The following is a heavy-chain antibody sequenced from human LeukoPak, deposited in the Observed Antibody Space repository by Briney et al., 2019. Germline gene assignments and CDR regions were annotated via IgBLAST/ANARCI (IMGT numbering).Heavy chain of an antibody. V-gene: IGHV4-30-4*08. D-gene: IGHD5-24*01. Sequence: PSETLSLTCTVSGGSISSNDYYCTWIRQPPGKGLEWFGNIFYSGSTYYNPSLKSRVTISVDTSKNQFSLRLNSVTVADTAVYYCVREMAIFSRGPFDYWGQGTLVTVSS. CDR2: IFYSGST. CDR3: VREMAIFSRGPFDY. J-gene: IGHJ4*02. CDR1: GGSISSNDYY.